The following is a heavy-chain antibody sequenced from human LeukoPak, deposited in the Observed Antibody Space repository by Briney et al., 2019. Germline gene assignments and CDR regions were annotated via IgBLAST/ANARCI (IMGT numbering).Heavy chain of an antibody. D-gene: IGHD6-19*01. Sequence: GGSLRLSCAASGFTFSSFGMIWVRQAPGKGLEWVSYISSSRSTIYYADSVKGRFTISRDNAKNSLYLQMNSLRAEDTAVYYCASTPYSSGWYLYYYYYMDVWGKGTTVTVSS. CDR1: GFTFSSFG. V-gene: IGHV3-48*04. J-gene: IGHJ6*03. CDR3: ASTPYSSGWYLYYYYYMDV. CDR2: ISSSRSTI.